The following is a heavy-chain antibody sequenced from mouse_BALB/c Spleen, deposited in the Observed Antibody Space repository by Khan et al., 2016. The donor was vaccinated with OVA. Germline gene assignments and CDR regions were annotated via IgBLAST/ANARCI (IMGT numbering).Heavy chain of an antibody. D-gene: IGHD2-3*01. CDR2: ISYSGST. Sequence: EVQLVESGPGLVKPSQSLSLTCTLTGYSITSDYAWNWIRQFPGNKLEWMGYISYSGSTNYNPALKSRISITRDTSKNQFFLQLNSVTTEDTATYYCARDGSRYNYAMDYWGQGTSVTVSS. CDR1: GYSITSDYA. V-gene: IGHV3-2*02. CDR3: ARDGSRYNYAMDY. J-gene: IGHJ4*01.